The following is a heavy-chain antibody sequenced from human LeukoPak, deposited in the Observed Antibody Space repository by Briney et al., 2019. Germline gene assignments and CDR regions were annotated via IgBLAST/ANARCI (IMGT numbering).Heavy chain of an antibody. CDR1: GFTFSTYD. Sequence: GGSLRLSCAASGFTFSTYDMHWVRHPTGKGLEWVSAIGTIDDTYYSDSVKGRFTISRENAKNSLFLQMNSLRAGDTAVYYCAREVLDSTSRSWDLNLWGRGTLVTVSS. J-gene: IGHJ2*01. CDR3: AREVLDSTSRSWDLNL. D-gene: IGHD2-2*01. V-gene: IGHV3-13*01. CDR2: IGTIDDT.